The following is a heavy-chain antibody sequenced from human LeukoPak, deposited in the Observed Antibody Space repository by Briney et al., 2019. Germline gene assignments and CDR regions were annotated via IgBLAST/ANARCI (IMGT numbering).Heavy chain of an antibody. V-gene: IGHV1-18*01. CDR3: ARAQPSTYVWDASTHTYYFDY. CDR1: GYTFTSYA. J-gene: IGHJ4*02. D-gene: IGHD3-16*01. Sequence: GASVKVSCKASGYTFTSYAMNWVRQAPGQGLEWMGWINPNSGGTNYAQKLQGRVTMTTDTSTSTAYMELRSLRSDDTAVYYCARAQPSTYVWDASTHTYYFDYWGQGTLVTVSS. CDR2: INPNSGGT.